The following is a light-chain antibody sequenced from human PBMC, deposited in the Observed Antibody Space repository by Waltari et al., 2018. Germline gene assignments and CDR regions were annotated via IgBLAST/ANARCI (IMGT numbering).Light chain of an antibody. J-gene: IGKJ5*01. CDR3: QQYNNWPPTT. CDR2: LAS. V-gene: IGKV3-15*01. Sequence: EIVMTQSPATLSVSPGDRATLSCTASQSVSNNLAWYQQKPGQAPRLLIYLASTRAPGVPARVSGSGSGTEFTLTISSLQSEDFAVYYCQQYNNWPPTTFGQGTRLEIK. CDR1: QSVSNN.